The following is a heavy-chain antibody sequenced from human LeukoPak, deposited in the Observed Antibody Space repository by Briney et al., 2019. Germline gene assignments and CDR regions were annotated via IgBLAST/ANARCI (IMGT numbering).Heavy chain of an antibody. CDR2: IYYSGST. D-gene: IGHD1-26*01. V-gene: IGHV4-59*01. J-gene: IGHJ5*02. Sequence: PSETLSLTCTVSGGSISSYYWSWIRQPPGKGLEWIGYIYYSGSTNYNPSLKSRVTISVDTSKNQFSLKLSSVTAADTAVYYCARGASHVAATRFDPWGQGTLVTVSS. CDR1: GGSISSYY. CDR3: ARGASHVAATRFDP.